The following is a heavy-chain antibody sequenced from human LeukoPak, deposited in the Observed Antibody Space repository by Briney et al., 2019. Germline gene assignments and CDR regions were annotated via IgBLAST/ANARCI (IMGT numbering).Heavy chain of an antibody. Sequence: GESLRLSCAASGFSFTHFGMHWVRQAPGKGLEWVAFIGSDGNKKYFADSVKGRLTTSRDNSKNMLFLQLNSLRAEDTAVYYCAKDGYCSGGACYSWHFDSWGLGTLVTVSS. V-gene: IGHV3-30*02. J-gene: IGHJ4*02. CDR3: AKDGYCSGGACYSWHFDS. D-gene: IGHD2-15*01. CDR2: IGSDGNKK. CDR1: GFSFTHFG.